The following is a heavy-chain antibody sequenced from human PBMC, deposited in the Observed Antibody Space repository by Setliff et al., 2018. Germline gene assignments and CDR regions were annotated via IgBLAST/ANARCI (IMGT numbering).Heavy chain of an antibody. CDR3: ARAAGYSSSWYHYYYGMDV. CDR2: INYSGST. D-gene: IGHD6-13*01. CDR1: GGSISSSRYY. V-gene: IGHV4-39*01. Sequence: PSETLSLPCTVSGGSISSSRYYWGWIRQPPGKGLEWIGSINYSGSTYYNPSLKSRVTIFVETSKNQFSLKLSSVTAADTAVYYCARAAGYSSSWYHYYYGMDVWGQGTTVT. J-gene: IGHJ6*02.